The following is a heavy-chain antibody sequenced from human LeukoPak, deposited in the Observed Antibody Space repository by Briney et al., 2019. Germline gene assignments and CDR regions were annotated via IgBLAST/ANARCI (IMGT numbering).Heavy chain of an antibody. Sequence: PSETLSLTCTVSGGSISSYYWSWIRQPPGRGLEWIGYIYYSGSTNYNPSLKSRVTISVDTSKNQFSLKLSSVTAADTAVYYCARGPPTQWYYYYGMDVWGQGTTVTVSS. CDR2: IYYSGST. J-gene: IGHJ6*02. V-gene: IGHV4-59*12. CDR3: ARGPPTQWYYYYGMDV. D-gene: IGHD2-8*01. CDR1: GGSISSYY.